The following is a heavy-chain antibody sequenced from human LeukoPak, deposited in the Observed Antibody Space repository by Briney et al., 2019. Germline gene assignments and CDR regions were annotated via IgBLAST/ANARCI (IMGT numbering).Heavy chain of an antibody. Sequence: GGSLRLSCAASGFTFSSYAMHWVRQAPGKGLEYVSAISSHGGSTYYANSVKGRFTISRDNSKNTLYLQMGSLRAEDMAVYYCARSYYYGSGSYCNYWGQGTLVTVSS. D-gene: IGHD3-10*01. J-gene: IGHJ4*02. CDR3: ARSYYYGSGSYCNY. V-gene: IGHV3-64*01. CDR2: ISSHGGST. CDR1: GFTFSSYA.